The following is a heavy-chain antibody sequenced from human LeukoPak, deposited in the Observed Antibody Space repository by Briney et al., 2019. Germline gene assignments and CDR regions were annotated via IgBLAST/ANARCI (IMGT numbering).Heavy chain of an antibody. CDR1: GGSISSSSYY. CDR2: IYYSGST. CDR3: ARHGTVVTAGFDP. D-gene: IGHD2-21*02. Sequence: SETLSLTCTVSGGSISSSSYYWGWIRQPPGKGLEWIGSIYYSGSTYYNPSLKSRVTKSVDTSKNQFSLKLSSVTAADTAVYYCARHGTVVTAGFDPWGQGTLVTVSS. V-gene: IGHV4-39*01. J-gene: IGHJ5*02.